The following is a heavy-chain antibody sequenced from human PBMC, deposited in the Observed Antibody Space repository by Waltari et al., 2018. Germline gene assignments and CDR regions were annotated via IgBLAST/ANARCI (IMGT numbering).Heavy chain of an antibody. CDR2: IKHNSGGT. V-gene: IGHV1-2*06. D-gene: IGHD2-2*01. CDR3: ASKYPSYPY. Sequence: QVQLVQSGAEVKKPGASVKVSCKASGYTFTGYYMHWVRQAPGQGLEWLGRIKHNSGGTNYAQKVQGRGTRTRDTSISTDYRELSRLRSDDTAVYYCASKYPSYPYWGQGTLVTVSA. J-gene: IGHJ4*02. CDR1: GYTFTGYY.